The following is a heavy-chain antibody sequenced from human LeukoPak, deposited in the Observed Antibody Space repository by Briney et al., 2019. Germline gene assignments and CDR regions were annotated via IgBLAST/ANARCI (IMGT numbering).Heavy chain of an antibody. CDR3: AKDISYYDSSGYYSVLGY. D-gene: IGHD3-22*01. CDR1: GLTSDDYA. CDR2: ISGDGGST. V-gene: IGHV3-43*02. Sequence: GGSLRLSCAASGLTSDDYAMHWVRQAPGKGLEWVSLISGDGGSTYYADSAKGRFTISRDNSKNSLYLQMNSLRTEDTALYYCAKDISYYDSSGYYSVLGYWGQGTLVTVSS. J-gene: IGHJ4*02.